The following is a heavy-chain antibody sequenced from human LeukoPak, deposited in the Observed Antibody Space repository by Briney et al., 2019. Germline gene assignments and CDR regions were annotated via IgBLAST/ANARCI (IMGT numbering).Heavy chain of an antibody. J-gene: IGHJ3*01. Sequence: GGSLRLSCAASGFTFSSYWMHWVRQAPGKGLVWVSRINNDATSTIYADSVKGRFTIYRDNAKNTVYLQMNSLRAVDTAVYYCAREYGGNRRAFDLWDQGTMVTLSS. CDR3: AREYGGNRRAFDL. D-gene: IGHD4-23*01. V-gene: IGHV3-74*01. CDR2: INNDATST. CDR1: GFTFSSYW.